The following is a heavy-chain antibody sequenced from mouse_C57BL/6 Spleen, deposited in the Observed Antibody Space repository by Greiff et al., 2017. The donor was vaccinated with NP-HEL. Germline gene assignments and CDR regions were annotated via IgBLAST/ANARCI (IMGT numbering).Heavy chain of an antibody. CDR2: IDPENGDT. CDR1: GFNIKDDY. J-gene: IGHJ2*01. D-gene: IGHD1-1*01. V-gene: IGHV14-4*01. Sequence: EVQLQESGAELVRPGASVKLSCTASGFNIKDDYMHWVKQRPEQGLEWIGWIDPENGDTEYASKFQGKATITAGPSSNTAYLQLSSLTSEDTAVYYCTTPLITTVVALYYFDYWGQGTTLTVSS. CDR3: TTPLITTVVALYYFDY.